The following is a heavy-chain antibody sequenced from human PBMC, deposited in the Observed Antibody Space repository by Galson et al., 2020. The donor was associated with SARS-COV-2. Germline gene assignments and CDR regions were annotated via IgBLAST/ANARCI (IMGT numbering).Heavy chain of an antibody. V-gene: IGHV4-39*07. D-gene: IGHD5-18*01. J-gene: IGHJ3*02. CDR3: ARDLRIQLDI. Sequence: SETLSLTCTVSGGSISSSSYYWGWIRQPPGKGLEWIGSIYYSGSTYYNPSLKSRVTISVDTSKNQFSLKLSSVTAADTAVYYCARDLRIQLDIWGQGTMVTVSS. CDR2: IYYSGST. CDR1: GGSISSSSYY.